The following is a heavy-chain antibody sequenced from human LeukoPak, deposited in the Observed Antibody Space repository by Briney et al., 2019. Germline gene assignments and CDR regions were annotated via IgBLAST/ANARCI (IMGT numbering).Heavy chain of an antibody. D-gene: IGHD3-10*02. CDR3: AELGITMIGGV. J-gene: IGHJ6*04. CDR1: GFGVSGYY. Sequence: GGSLRLSCAASGFGVSGYYMSWVRQAPGKGLEVVSVIYSGGRTNYADSVKGRFTISRDNAKNSLYLQMNSLRAEDTAVYYCAELGITMIGGVWGKGTTVTISS. V-gene: IGHV3-53*01. CDR2: IYSGGRT.